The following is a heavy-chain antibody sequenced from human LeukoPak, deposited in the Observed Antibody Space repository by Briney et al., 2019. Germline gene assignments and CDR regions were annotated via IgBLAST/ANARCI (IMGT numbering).Heavy chain of an antibody. CDR2: IYTSGST. J-gene: IGHJ4*02. Sequence: PSETLSLTCTVSGGSISSYYWSWIRQPAGKGLEWIGRIYTSGSTNYNPSLKSRVTMSVDTSKNQFSLKLSSVTAADTAVYYCARGPYCSSTSCYFHEFAIDYWGQGTLVTVSS. V-gene: IGHV4-4*07. D-gene: IGHD2-2*01. CDR3: ARGPYCSSTSCYFHEFAIDY. CDR1: GGSISSYY.